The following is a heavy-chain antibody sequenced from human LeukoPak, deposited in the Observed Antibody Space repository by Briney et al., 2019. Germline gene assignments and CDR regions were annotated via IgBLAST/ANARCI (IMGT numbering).Heavy chain of an antibody. CDR2: IDPSDSYT. V-gene: IGHV5-10-1*01. J-gene: IGHJ5*02. D-gene: IGHD3-10*01. CDR3: ARHLTYYFGP. Sequence: GESLKISCKGSGYRFTSYWISWVRQMPGKGLEWMGRIDPSDSYTNYNPSFQGHVTISTDKSISTAYLQWSSLKASDTAMYYCARHLTYYFGPWGQGTLVTVSS. CDR1: GYRFTSYW.